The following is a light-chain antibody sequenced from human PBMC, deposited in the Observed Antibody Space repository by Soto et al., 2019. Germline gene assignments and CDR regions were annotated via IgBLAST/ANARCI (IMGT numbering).Light chain of an antibody. CDR2: GAS. V-gene: IGKV3-15*01. Sequence: EIVMTQSPATLSVYPGERATLSCRASQSVSSKLAWYQEKPGQAPRLLMYGASTRATAIPDRFSGSGSGTEFTLSISSLQSEDFAVYYCQQYNNWPPTFGQGTRLEIK. CDR1: QSVSSK. J-gene: IGKJ5*01. CDR3: QQYNNWPPT.